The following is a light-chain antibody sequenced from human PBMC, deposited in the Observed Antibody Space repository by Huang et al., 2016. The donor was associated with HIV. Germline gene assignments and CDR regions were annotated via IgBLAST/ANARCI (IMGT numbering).Light chain of an antibody. CDR3: QQYNNWPPYT. CDR1: ETIGRN. CDR2: AAY. Sequence: EIVMTQSPATVSVSPGERAALSCRASETIGRNLAWYQQKPGQAPRLLIYAAYTRATGVPDRFSGSGSGTDFTLTISSLQSEDFAVYFCQQYNNWPPYTFGQGTRVEIK. V-gene: IGKV3-15*01. J-gene: IGKJ2*01.